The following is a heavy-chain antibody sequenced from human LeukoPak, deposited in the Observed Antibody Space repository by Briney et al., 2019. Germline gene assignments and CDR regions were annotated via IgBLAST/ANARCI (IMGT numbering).Heavy chain of an antibody. Sequence: ASVKVSCKASGGTFSSYAISWVRQAPGQGREWMGRIIPIFGTANYAQKFQGRVTITTDESTSTAYMELSSLRSEETAVYYCAREPNSYGYDYWGQGTLVTVSS. CDR2: IIPIFGTA. J-gene: IGHJ4*02. CDR3: AREPNSYGYDY. CDR1: GGTFSSYA. V-gene: IGHV1-69*05. D-gene: IGHD5-18*01.